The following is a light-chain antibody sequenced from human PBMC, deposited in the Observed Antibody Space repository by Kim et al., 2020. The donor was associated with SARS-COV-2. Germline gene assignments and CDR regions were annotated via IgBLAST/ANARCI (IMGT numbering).Light chain of an antibody. CDR3: GTWDSSLSPCV. J-gene: IGLJ3*02. V-gene: IGLV1-51*01. CDR1: SSNIGNNY. Sequence: QSVLTQPPSVSAAPGQKVTISCSGSSSNIGNNYVSWNQQLPGTAPKLLIYDNNKRPSGIPDRFSGSKSGTSATLGITGLQTGVEADYYCGTWDSSLSPCVFGGGTQLTVL. CDR2: DNN.